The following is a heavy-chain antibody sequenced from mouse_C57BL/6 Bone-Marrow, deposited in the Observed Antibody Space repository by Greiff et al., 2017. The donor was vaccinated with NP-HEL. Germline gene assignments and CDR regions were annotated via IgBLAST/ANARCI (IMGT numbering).Heavy chain of an antibody. Sequence: DVKLVESGGGLVQPGESLKLSYESNEYEFPSHDMSWVRKTPEKRLELVAAINSDGGSTYYPDTMERRFIISRDNTKKTLYLQMSRLRSEDTALYYCARHPCPRGFAYWGQGTLVTVSA. CDR2: INSDGGST. J-gene: IGHJ3*01. V-gene: IGHV5-2*01. CDR3: ARHPCPRGFAY. CDR1: EYEFPSHD.